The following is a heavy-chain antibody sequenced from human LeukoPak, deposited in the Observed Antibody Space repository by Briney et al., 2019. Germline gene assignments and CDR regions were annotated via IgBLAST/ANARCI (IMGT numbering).Heavy chain of an antibody. CDR1: GFTFSSYW. J-gene: IGHJ3*02. CDR3: AKDGDTAMALNAFDI. D-gene: IGHD5-18*01. CDR2: IKSDGST. V-gene: IGHV3-74*01. Sequence: GGSLRLSCAASGFTFSSYWMHWVRQAPGKGLVWVSRIKSDGSTNYADSVKGRFTISRDNAKNTVSLQMNSLRAEDTGVYYCAKDGDTAMALNAFDIWGQGTMVTVSS.